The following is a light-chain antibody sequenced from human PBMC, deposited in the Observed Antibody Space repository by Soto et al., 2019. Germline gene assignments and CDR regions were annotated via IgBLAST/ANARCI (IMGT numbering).Light chain of an antibody. CDR3: QQYSSLWT. CDR2: GAS. CDR1: QSVSNNY. V-gene: IGKV3-20*01. Sequence: EIVLTQSPGTLSLSPGERATLSCRTSQSVSNNYLAWYQQKPGQAPRLLIYGASSRATGISDRFSGSGSGTDFTLSISRLEPEDFAVYYCQQYSSLWTFGQGTKVDIK. J-gene: IGKJ1*01.